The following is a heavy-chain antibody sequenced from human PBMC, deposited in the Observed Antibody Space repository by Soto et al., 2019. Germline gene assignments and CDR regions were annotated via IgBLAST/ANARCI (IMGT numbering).Heavy chain of an antibody. Sequence: SETLSLTCTVSGGPVSSGGHYWSWFRQHPGKGLEWIGYIYYTGRTDYNPSLKSRVIISLDTSKSQFSLKLSSVTAADTAVYYCARKLWFGENLWFDPWGQGTLVTVSS. D-gene: IGHD3-10*01. CDR2: IYYTGRT. J-gene: IGHJ5*02. CDR3: ARKLWFGENLWFDP. V-gene: IGHV4-31*03. CDR1: GGPVSSGGHY.